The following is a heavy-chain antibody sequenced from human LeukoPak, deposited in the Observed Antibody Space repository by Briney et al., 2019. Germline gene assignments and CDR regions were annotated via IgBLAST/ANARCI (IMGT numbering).Heavy chain of an antibody. Sequence: SEPLSLTCSVSGGSISSHSWNWIRQAAGKGLEWIGYIYYSGSTKYNPSLKSRVTISVDPSKNQFPLRLNSVTAADTAVYYCARGMSTTFDAFDIWGQGTMVTVSS. J-gene: IGHJ3*02. V-gene: IGHV4-59*11. D-gene: IGHD1-26*01. CDR2: IYYSGST. CDR1: GGSISSHS. CDR3: ARGMSTTFDAFDI.